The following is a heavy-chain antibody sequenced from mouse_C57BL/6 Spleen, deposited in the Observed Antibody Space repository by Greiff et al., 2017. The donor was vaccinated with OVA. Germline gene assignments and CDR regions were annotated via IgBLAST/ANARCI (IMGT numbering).Heavy chain of an antibody. Sequence: EESGPGLVKPSQSLTLSCSVTGYSITSGYYWSGIRQFPENKLEWVGYISYDGSTNYNASLKNRISITSDTSKNQFCLKLNSVTTEDTATYYYARAIITTVVQDYWGQGTTLTVSS. CDR1: GYSITSGYY. CDR3: ARAIITTVVQDY. J-gene: IGHJ2*01. CDR2: ISYDGST. D-gene: IGHD1-1*01. V-gene: IGHV3-6*01.